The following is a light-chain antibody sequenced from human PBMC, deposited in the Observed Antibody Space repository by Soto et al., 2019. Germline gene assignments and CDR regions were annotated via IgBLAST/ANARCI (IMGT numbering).Light chain of an antibody. CDR3: QQRHMWPIT. V-gene: IGKV3-11*01. J-gene: IGKJ5*01. CDR1: QSFRGL. CDR2: DAY. Sequence: EVVLTQSRVTRSLSPGERATLSCRASQSFRGLLAWYQQKPGQAPRLLIYDAYNRATGIPPRFSGSGSGTDFTLTISSLEPEDSAVYYCQQRHMWPITFGQGTRLEI.